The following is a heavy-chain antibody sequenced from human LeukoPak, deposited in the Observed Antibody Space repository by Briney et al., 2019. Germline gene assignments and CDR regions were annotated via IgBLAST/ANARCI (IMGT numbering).Heavy chain of an antibody. D-gene: IGHD6-19*01. V-gene: IGHV3-9*01. J-gene: IGHJ3*02. CDR2: ISWNSGSI. CDR1: GFTFDDYA. CDR3: AKDRRPSIAVAGTGAFDI. Sequence: GRSLRLSCAASGFTFDDYAMHWVRQAPGKGLEWVSGISWNSGSIGYADSVKGRFTISRDNAKNSLYLQMNSLRAEDTALYYCAKDRRPSIAVAGTGAFDIWGQGTMVTVSS.